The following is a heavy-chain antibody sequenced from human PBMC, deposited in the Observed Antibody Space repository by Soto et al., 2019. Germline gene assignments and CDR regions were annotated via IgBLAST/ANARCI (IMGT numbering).Heavy chain of an antibody. J-gene: IGHJ4*02. Sequence: PSETLSLTCIVSGGSISSSSYYWGWIRQPTGKGLEWIGSIYYSGSTYYNPSLKSRVTISVDTSKNQFSLKLSSVTAADTAVYYCARLPYDFWSGYSAYYFDYWGQGTLVTVSS. CDR1: GGSISSSSYY. D-gene: IGHD3-3*01. CDR3: ARLPYDFWSGYSAYYFDY. CDR2: IYYSGST. V-gene: IGHV4-39*01.